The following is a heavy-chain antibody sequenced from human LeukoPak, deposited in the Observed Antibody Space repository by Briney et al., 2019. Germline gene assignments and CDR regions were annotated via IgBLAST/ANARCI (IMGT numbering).Heavy chain of an antibody. D-gene: IGHD1-26*01. J-gene: IGHJ4*02. V-gene: IGHV4-59*03. CDR2: IYYTGST. CDR1: GGAITNYY. Sequence: SETLSLTCGVSGGAITNYYWNWIRQAPGKGLEWLGYIYYTGSTTYNPSVKSRITISLDTSKKQISLKLRSVTAADTAVYYCASTAPQGGAATFDYWGQGTLVTVSS. CDR3: ASTAPQGGAATFDY.